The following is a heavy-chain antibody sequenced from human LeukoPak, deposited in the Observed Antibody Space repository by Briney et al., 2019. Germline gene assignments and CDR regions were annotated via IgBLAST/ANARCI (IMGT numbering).Heavy chain of an antibody. Sequence: ASVXXSCKASGYTFTSYGISWVRQAPGQGVEGMGWISAYNGNTNYAQKLQGRVTMNTDTSTRTAYMELRSLRSDDTAVYYCASAYDSSGYYYYWGQGTLVTVSS. CDR3: ASAYDSSGYYYY. CDR1: GYTFTSYG. J-gene: IGHJ4*02. D-gene: IGHD3-22*01. V-gene: IGHV1-18*01. CDR2: ISAYNGNT.